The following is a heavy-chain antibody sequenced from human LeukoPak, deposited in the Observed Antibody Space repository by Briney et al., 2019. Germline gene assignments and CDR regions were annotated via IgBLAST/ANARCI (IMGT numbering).Heavy chain of an antibody. CDR2: MNPNSGNT. V-gene: IGHV1-8*01. D-gene: IGHD1-26*01. Sequence: ASVKVSCKASGYTFTSYDINWVRQATGQVLEWMGWMNPNSGNTGYAQKFQGRVTMTRNTSISTAYMELSSLRSEDTAVYYCARGGAYSGSSIYDYWGQGTLVTVSS. J-gene: IGHJ4*02. CDR3: ARGGAYSGSSIYDY. CDR1: GYTFTSYD.